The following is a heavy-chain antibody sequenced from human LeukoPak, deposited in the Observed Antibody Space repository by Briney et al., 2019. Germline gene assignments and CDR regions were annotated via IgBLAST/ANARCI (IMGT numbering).Heavy chain of an antibody. Sequence: PSETLSLTCAVYGGSFSGYYWSWIRQPPGKGLEWIGEINHSGSTNYNPSLKGRVTISVDTSKNQFSLKLSSVTAADTAVYYCARGRRGYNYDYWGQGTLVTVSS. CDR1: GGSFSGYY. D-gene: IGHD5-24*01. J-gene: IGHJ4*02. CDR2: INHSGST. CDR3: ARGRRGYNYDY. V-gene: IGHV4-34*01.